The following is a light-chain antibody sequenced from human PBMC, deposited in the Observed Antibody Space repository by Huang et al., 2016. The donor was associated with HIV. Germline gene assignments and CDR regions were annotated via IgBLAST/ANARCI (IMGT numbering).Light chain of an antibody. Sequence: EIVLTQSPGTLSLSPGERATLSCRASQSVITTFLNGYQQRPGQSPRLLIYAASSRATGISDRFSGSGSGTDFTLNISRLEPGYFAVYYCQQYSVSPYTFGQGTKLEIK. V-gene: IGKV3-20*01. J-gene: IGKJ2*01. CDR1: QSVITTF. CDR2: AAS. CDR3: QQYSVSPYT.